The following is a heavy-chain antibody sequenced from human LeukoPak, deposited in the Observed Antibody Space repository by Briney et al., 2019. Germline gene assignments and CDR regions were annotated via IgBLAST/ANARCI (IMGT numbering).Heavy chain of an antibody. J-gene: IGHJ3*02. D-gene: IGHD2-2*01. Sequence: ASVKVPCKASGYTFTGYYMHWVRQAPGQGLEWMGWINPNSGGTNYAQKFQGRVTMTRDTSISTAYMELSRLRSDDTAVYYCARVVGVPAAIPRFDIWGQGTMVTVSS. CDR2: INPNSGGT. CDR1: GYTFTGYY. CDR3: ARVVGVPAAIPRFDI. V-gene: IGHV1-2*02.